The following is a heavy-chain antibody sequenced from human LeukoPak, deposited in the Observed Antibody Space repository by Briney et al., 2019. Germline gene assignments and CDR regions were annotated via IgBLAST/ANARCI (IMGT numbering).Heavy chain of an antibody. CDR3: ARRSGHSSGWYAFDI. Sequence: SETLSLTCTVSGGSISSSSYYWGWIRQPPGKGLEWIGSIYYSGSTYYNPSLKSRVTISVDTSKNQFSLKLSSVTAADTAVYYCARRSGHSSGWYAFDIWGQGTMVTVSS. V-gene: IGHV4-39*01. CDR1: GGSISSSSYY. CDR2: IYYSGST. J-gene: IGHJ3*02. D-gene: IGHD6-19*01.